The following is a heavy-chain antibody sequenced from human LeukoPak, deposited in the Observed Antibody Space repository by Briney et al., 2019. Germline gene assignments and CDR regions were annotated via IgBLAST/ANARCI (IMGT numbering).Heavy chain of an antibody. D-gene: IGHD1-26*01. CDR2: IYTSGST. CDR1: GGSISSGSYY. V-gene: IGHV4-61*02. J-gene: IGHJ4*02. Sequence: PSQTLSLTCTVSGGSISSGSYYWSWIRQPAGKGLEWIGRIYTSGSTNYNPSLKSRVTISVDTSKNRFSLKLSSVTAADTAVYYCARDFGVGATDYWGQGTLVTVSS. CDR3: ARDFGVGATDY.